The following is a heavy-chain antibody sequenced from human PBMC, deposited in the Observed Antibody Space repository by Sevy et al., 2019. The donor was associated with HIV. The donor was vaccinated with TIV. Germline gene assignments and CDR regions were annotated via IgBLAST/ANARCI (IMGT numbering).Heavy chain of an antibody. Sequence: ASVKVSCKASGYTFTGYSMHWVRQAPGQGLEWMGWINPNSGGTNYAQKFQGRVTMTRDTSISTAYMGLSRLRSGDTAVYFCARVWNSDYYDSSGPNWFDTWGQGTLVTVSS. CDR2: INPNSGGT. V-gene: IGHV1-2*02. J-gene: IGHJ5*02. CDR1: GYTFTGYS. CDR3: ARVWNSDYYDSSGPNWFDT. D-gene: IGHD3-22*01.